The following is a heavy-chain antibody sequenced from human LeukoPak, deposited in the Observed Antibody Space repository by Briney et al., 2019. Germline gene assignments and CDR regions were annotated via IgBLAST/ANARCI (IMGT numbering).Heavy chain of an antibody. CDR2: ISAYNGNT. V-gene: IGHV1-18*01. D-gene: IGHD3-16*02. J-gene: IGHJ4*02. CDR1: GYTFTSYG. CDR3: ARDLFMFSAGSLEGVIVQDY. Sequence: GASVKVSCKASGYTFTSYGISWVRQAPGQGLEWMGWISAYNGNTNYAQKLQGRVTMTTDTSTSTAYMELRSLRSDDTAVYYCARDLFMFSAGSLEGVIVQDYWGQGTLVTVSS.